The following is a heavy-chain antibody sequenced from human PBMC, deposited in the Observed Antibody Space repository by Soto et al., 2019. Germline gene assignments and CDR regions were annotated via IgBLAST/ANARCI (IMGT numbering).Heavy chain of an antibody. CDR3: AKVPYGWYYSKGYFDY. V-gene: IGHV3-23*01. J-gene: IGHJ4*02. D-gene: IGHD6-19*01. CDR1: GFTFSNFA. Sequence: GGSLRLSCAASGFTFSNFAMSWVRQAPGKGLEWVSGISASGGSTYYADSVKGRFTISRDNSKNTLYLQMNSLRAEDTAVYYCAKVPYGWYYSKGYFDYWGQGTLVTVSS. CDR2: ISASGGST.